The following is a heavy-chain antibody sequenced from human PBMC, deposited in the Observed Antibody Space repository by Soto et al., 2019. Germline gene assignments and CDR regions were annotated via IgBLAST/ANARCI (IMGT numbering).Heavy chain of an antibody. Sequence: SETLSLTCTVSGGSISSGGYYWSWIRQHPGKGLEWIGYIYYSGSTYYNPSLKSRVTISVDTSKNQFSLKLSSVTAADTAVYYCATVHGESASRPQNWFDPWGQGTLVTVSS. CDR3: ATVHGESASRPQNWFDP. D-gene: IGHD4-17*01. V-gene: IGHV4-31*03. CDR1: GGSISSGGYY. CDR2: IYYSGST. J-gene: IGHJ5*02.